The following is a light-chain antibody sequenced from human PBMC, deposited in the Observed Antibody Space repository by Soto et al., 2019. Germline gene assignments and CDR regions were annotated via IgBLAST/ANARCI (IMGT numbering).Light chain of an antibody. J-gene: IGKJ1*01. Sequence: DIQMTQSPSSLSASVGDRVTITCRASQSISSYVNWYQQKPGKAPKLLIYAACSLQSGVPSRFSGSGSGTDFTLTISSLQPEDFATYYCQQSYSTPHAFGQGTKVDIK. CDR2: AAC. CDR3: QQSYSTPHA. CDR1: QSISSY. V-gene: IGKV1-39*01.